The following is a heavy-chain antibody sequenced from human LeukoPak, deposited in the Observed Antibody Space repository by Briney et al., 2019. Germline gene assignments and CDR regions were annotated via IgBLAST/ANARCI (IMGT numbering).Heavy chain of an antibody. Sequence: SGRSLRLSCAASGFTFSSYAMHWVRQAPGKGLEWVAVISYDGSNKYYADSVKGRFTISRDNSKNTLYLQMNSLRAEDTAVYYCARDRGITMIVVVITYAFDIWGQGTMVTVSS. D-gene: IGHD3-22*01. V-gene: IGHV3-30*04. CDR1: GFTFSSYA. CDR3: ARDRGITMIVVVITYAFDI. CDR2: ISYDGSNK. J-gene: IGHJ3*02.